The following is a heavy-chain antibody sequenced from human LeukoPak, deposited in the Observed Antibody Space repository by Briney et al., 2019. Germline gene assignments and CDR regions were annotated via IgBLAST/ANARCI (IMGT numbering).Heavy chain of an antibody. CDR3: ARDRSGSSAFDI. D-gene: IGHD1-26*01. Sequence: KTSETLSLTCTVSGGSISYYYWSWIRQSPGKGLEWIGYIYYSGSTNYNPSLKSRVTISVDTSKNQFSLNLSSVTAADAAVYYCARDRSGSSAFDIWGQGTMVTVS. V-gene: IGHV4-59*01. CDR2: IYYSGST. CDR1: GGSISYYY. J-gene: IGHJ3*02.